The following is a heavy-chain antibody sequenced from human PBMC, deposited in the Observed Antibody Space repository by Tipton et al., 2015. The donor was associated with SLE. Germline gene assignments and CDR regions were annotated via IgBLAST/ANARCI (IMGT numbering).Heavy chain of an antibody. V-gene: IGHV4-38-2*02. D-gene: IGHD4-23*01. CDR3: ARGGRGDGGNPFDP. CDR2: IYHSGST. Sequence: TLSLTCTVSGYSISSGYYWGWIRQPPGKGLEWIGSIYHSGSTNYNPSLKSRVTISMDTSKNQLSLKLSSVTAADTAVYYCARGGRGDGGNPFDPWGQGTLVTVSS. CDR1: GYSISSGYY. J-gene: IGHJ5*02.